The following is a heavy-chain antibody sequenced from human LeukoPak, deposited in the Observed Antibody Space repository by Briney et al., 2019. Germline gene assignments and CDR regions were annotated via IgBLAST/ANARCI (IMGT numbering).Heavy chain of an antibody. J-gene: IGHJ5*02. CDR2: ITGSGADT. Sequence: GGSLRLSCAASGFTFSNFAMSWVRQAPGKGLEWVSVITGSGADTYYTPSMRGRFTISRDNSNSMLYLHMSSLRAEDTAIYYYAKDGSQWHDSWGQGILVTVSS. CDR1: GFTFSNFA. CDR3: AKDGSQWHDS. V-gene: IGHV3-23*01. D-gene: IGHD1-26*01.